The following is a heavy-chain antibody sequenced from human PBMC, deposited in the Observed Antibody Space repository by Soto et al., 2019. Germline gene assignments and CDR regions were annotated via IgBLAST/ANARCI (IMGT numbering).Heavy chain of an antibody. J-gene: IGHJ5*02. D-gene: IGHD3-16*01. CDR2: INHSGST. CDR1: GRSFRGYY. CDR3: ARGLYGGWFDP. V-gene: IGHV4-34*01. Sequence: QVQLQQWGAGLLKPSETLSLTCAVYGRSFRGYYWSWISQPPGKGLEWIGEINHSGSTDYNPSLKRRVTISLDTSKNQFSLKLSSVTAADTAVYYCARGLYGGWFDPWGQGTLVTVSS.